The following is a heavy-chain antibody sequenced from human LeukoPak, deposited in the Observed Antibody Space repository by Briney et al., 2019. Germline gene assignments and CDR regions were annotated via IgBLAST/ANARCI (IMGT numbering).Heavy chain of an antibody. Sequence: SETLSLTCTVSGGSISSYYWSWIRQPPGKGLEWIGYIYYSGSTNYNPSLKSRVTISVDTSKNQFSLKLSSVTAADPAVYYFARSQLWFGENWCDPWGKGTLVTVSS. CDR3: ARSQLWFGENWCDP. D-gene: IGHD3-10*01. V-gene: IGHV4-59*08. CDR1: GGSISSYY. J-gene: IGHJ5*02. CDR2: IYYSGST.